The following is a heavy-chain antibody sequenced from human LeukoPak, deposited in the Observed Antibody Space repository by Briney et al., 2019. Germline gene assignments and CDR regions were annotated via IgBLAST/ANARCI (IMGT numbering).Heavy chain of an antibody. Sequence: GGSLRLSCAASGLNFSVYYMTWIRQAPGNGLEAPGNGLEWLSHISKTGTTIYYADSVKGRFTISRDNAKNSLYLHMNSLRADDTAVYYCVAGVALDYWGQGTLVTVSS. CDR2: ISKTGTTI. J-gene: IGHJ4*02. CDR3: VAGVALDY. D-gene: IGHD3-3*01. CDR1: GLNFSVYY. V-gene: IGHV3-11*01.